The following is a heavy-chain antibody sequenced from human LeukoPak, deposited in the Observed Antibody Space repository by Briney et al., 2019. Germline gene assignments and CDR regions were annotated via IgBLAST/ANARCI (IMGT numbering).Heavy chain of an antibody. CDR1: GGSFSGYY. D-gene: IGHD3-10*01. Sequence: PSETLSLTCAVYGGSFSGYYWSWIRQPPGKGLEWIGEINHSGSTNYNPSLKSRVTISVDTSKNQFSLKLSSVTAAETAVYYCAILWFGEAHAFDIWGQGTMVTVSS. CDR3: AILWFGEAHAFDI. CDR2: INHSGST. J-gene: IGHJ3*02. V-gene: IGHV4-34*01.